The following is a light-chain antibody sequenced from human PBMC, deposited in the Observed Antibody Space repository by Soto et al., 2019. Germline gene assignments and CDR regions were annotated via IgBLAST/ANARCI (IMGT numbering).Light chain of an antibody. J-gene: IGKJ1*01. Sequence: IVLTQSPGTLSLSPGERANLSCRASQTVSSNYLAWYQQKPGQAPRLLIYAASTRATGIPDRFSGSGSGTDFTLSISRLEPEDFAVYYCQLYGTSPKPFGQGTKVEIK. CDR1: QTVSSNY. CDR3: QLYGTSPKP. CDR2: AAS. V-gene: IGKV3-20*01.